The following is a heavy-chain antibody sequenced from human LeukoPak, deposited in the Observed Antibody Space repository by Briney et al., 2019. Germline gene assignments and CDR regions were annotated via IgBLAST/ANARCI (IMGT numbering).Heavy chain of an antibody. D-gene: IGHD3-10*01. Sequence: GGSLSLSCAASGFTFSDYYMSWIRQAPGKRLEWVSYISSSSSYTNYADSVKGRFTISRDNAKNSLYLQMNSLRAEDTAVYYCARHIELSYYGSGIEFDPWGQGTLVTVSS. CDR1: GFTFSDYY. V-gene: IGHV3-11*03. CDR3: ARHIELSYYGSGIEFDP. J-gene: IGHJ5*02. CDR2: ISSSSSYT.